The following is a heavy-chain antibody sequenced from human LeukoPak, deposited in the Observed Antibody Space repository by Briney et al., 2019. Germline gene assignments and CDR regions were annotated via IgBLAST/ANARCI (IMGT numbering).Heavy chain of an antibody. J-gene: IGHJ4*02. Sequence: ASVKVSCKASGYTFTDYYLHWVRQAPGQGLEWMGWTNPNSGGTNYAQNFQGRVTMTRDTSINTAYMELSRVRSDDTAVYYCARYEARGVCFDYWGQGTLVTVSS. CDR3: ARYEARGVCFDY. V-gene: IGHV1-2*02. CDR2: TNPNSGGT. D-gene: IGHD3-10*01. CDR1: GYTFTDYY.